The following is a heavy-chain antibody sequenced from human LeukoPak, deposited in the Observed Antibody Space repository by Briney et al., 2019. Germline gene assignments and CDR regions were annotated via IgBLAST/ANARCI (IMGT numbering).Heavy chain of an antibody. V-gene: IGHV3-9*01. Sequence: PGGSLRFSCAASGFTFDDYAMHWVRQAPGKGLEWVSGISWNSGSIGYADSVKGRFTISRDNAKNSLYLQMNSLRAEDTALYYCAKDISPRDSTMVRGVAFDYWGQGTLVTVSS. J-gene: IGHJ4*02. CDR3: AKDISPRDSTMVRGVAFDY. CDR1: GFTFDDYA. CDR2: ISWNSGSI. D-gene: IGHD3-10*01.